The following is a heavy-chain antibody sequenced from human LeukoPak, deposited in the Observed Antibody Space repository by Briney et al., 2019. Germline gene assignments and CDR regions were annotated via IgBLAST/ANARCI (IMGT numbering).Heavy chain of an antibody. Sequence: AGSLRLSCAASGFTFRSYSMNWVRQAPGKGLEWVSSISSSSSHIYYADSVRGRFTISRDNAKNSLYLQMNSLRPEDTAVYFCARSDYCGGDCYSSLSNYWGQGTLVTVSS. CDR3: ARSDYCGGDCYSSLSNY. CDR1: GFTFRSYS. D-gene: IGHD2-21*02. V-gene: IGHV3-21*01. J-gene: IGHJ4*02. CDR2: ISSSSSHI.